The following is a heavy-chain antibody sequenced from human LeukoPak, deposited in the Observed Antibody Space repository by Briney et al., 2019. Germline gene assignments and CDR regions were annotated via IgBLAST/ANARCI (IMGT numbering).Heavy chain of an antibody. CDR2: IYYTEST. D-gene: IGHD1-26*01. CDR3: ARRGGSGRAFDY. V-gene: IGHV4-39*01. CDR1: GASISGGTYY. Sequence: KPSETLSLTCSVSGASISGGTYYWGWIRQPPGKGLEWIGSIYYTESTYDNPSLKSRVTISVDTSKNQFSLKLSSVTAADTAVYYCARRGGSGRAFDYWGQGTLVTVSS. J-gene: IGHJ4*02.